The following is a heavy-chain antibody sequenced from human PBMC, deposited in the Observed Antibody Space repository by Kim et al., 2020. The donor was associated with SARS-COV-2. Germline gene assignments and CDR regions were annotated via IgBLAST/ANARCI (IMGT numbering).Heavy chain of an antibody. CDR1: GFTFSSYG. CDR2: ISYDGSNK. V-gene: IGHV3-30*18. Sequence: GGSLRLSCAASGFTFSSYGMHLVRQAPGKGLEWVAVISYDGSNKYYADSVKGRFTISRDNSKNTLYLQMNSLRAEDTAVYYCAKDMEPVVAATHPFDYWGQGTLVTVSS. CDR3: AKDMEPVVAATHPFDY. J-gene: IGHJ4*02. D-gene: IGHD2-15*01.